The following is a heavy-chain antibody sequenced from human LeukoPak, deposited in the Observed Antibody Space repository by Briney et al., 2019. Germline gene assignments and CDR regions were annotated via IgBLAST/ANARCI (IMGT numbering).Heavy chain of an antibody. J-gene: IGHJ4*02. V-gene: IGHV3-30*02. Sequence: GSLRLSCAASGFTFSSYGIHWVRPAPGKGLEWVAFIRYDGSNKYYADSVKGRFTISRDNSKNTLYLQMNRLRAEDTAVYYCAKDFSVYNYDSRVLDYWGQGTLVTVSS. CDR1: GFTFSSYG. D-gene: IGHD3-22*01. CDR2: IRYDGSNK. CDR3: AKDFSVYNYDSRVLDY.